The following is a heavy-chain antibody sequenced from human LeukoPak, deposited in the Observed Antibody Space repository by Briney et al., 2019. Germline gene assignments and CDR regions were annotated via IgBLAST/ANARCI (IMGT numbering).Heavy chain of an antibody. CDR2: IYYGGST. V-gene: IGHV4-39*01. CDR1: GGSISSSSYY. Sequence: SETLSLTCTVSGGSISSSSYYWGWIRQPPGKGLEWIGSIYYGGSTYYNPSLKSRVTISVDTSKNQFSLKLSSVTAADTAVYYCARGVQWLVSWFDPWGQGTLVTVSS. CDR3: ARGVQWLVSWFDP. D-gene: IGHD6-19*01. J-gene: IGHJ5*02.